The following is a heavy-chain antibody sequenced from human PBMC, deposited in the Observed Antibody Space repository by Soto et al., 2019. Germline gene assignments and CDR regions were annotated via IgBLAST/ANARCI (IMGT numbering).Heavy chain of an antibody. CDR1: GGSIGSYH. J-gene: IGHJ5*02. V-gene: IGHV4-59*01. Sequence: ETLSLTCTVSGGSIGSYHWSWVRQPPGKGLEWIASVYYTGTTNYNPSLGSRVTISIDAPENQISLRLTSVTAADTAFYYCARDTVLTGMFDLWGQGTLVTVSS. CDR2: VYYTGTT. CDR3: ARDTVLTGMFDL. D-gene: IGHD4-17*01.